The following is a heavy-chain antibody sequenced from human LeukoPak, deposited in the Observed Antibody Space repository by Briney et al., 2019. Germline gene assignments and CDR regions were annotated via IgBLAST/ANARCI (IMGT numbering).Heavy chain of an antibody. V-gene: IGHV4-39*07. CDR1: GGSVSSSNDY. J-gene: IGHJ4*02. Sequence: RPSETLSLTCTVSGGSVSSSNDYWGWIRQPPGKGLEWIGSVYYTGSTYHNPSLKSRVTMSVDTSRNQFSLKLSSVTAADTAVYYCARHDYSQTPHFDYWGQGTLVTVSS. CDR3: ARHDYSQTPHFDY. D-gene: IGHD4-11*01. CDR2: VYYTGST.